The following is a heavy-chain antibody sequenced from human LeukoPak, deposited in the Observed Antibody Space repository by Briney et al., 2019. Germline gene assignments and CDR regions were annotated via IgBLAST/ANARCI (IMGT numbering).Heavy chain of an antibody. CDR1: GFTFSNYD. CDR2: ISGSGGST. V-gene: IGHV3-23*01. Sequence: PGGSLRLSCAASGFTFSNYDMSWVRQAPGKGLEWVSAISGSGGSTYYADSVKGRFTISRDNSKNTLYLQMNSLRAEDTAVYYCAKDITPRSVVTYGFDYWGQGTLVTVSS. J-gene: IGHJ4*02. CDR3: AKDITPRSVVTYGFDY. D-gene: IGHD4-23*01.